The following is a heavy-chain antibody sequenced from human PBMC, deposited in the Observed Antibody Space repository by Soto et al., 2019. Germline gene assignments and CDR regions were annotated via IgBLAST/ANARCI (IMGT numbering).Heavy chain of an antibody. CDR3: ARDLQVLWFGEAYYYGMDV. V-gene: IGHV1-46*01. CDR2: INPSGGST. CDR1: GYTFTSYY. Sequence: QVQLVQSGAEVKKPGASVKVSCKASGYTFTSYYMHWVRQEPGQGLEWLGIINPSGGSTSYAEKFQGIVTMTRDTSTSTVYMELSSLRSEDTAVYCCARDLQVLWFGEAYYYGMDVWGQGTTVTVSS. D-gene: IGHD3-10*01. J-gene: IGHJ6*02.